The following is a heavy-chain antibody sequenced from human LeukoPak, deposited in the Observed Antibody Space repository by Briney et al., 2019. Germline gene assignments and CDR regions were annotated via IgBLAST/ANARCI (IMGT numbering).Heavy chain of an antibody. D-gene: IGHD6-6*01. CDR2: ISWNSGSI. J-gene: IGHJ4*02. V-gene: IGHV3-9*01. CDR1: GFTFDDYA. CDR3: AKAYSSSSPPDY. Sequence: GRSLRLSCAASGFTFDDYAMHWVRQAPGNGLEWVSGISWNSGSIGYADSVKGRFTISRDNAKNSLYLQMNSLRAEDTALYYCAKAYSSSSPPDYWGQGTLVTVSS.